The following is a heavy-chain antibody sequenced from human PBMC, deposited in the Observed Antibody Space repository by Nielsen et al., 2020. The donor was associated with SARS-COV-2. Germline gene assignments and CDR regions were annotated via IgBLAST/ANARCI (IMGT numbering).Heavy chain of an antibody. CDR2: ISWNSGSI. J-gene: IGHJ6*02. D-gene: IGHD3-10*01. CDR3: ATSPLWFGELYGMDV. Sequence: SLKISCAASGFTFDDYAMHWVRQAPGKGLEWVSGISWNSGSIGYADSVKGRFTISRDNAKNSLYLQMNSLRAEDTALYYCATSPLWFGELYGMDVWGQGTTVTVSS. V-gene: IGHV3-9*01. CDR1: GFTFDDYA.